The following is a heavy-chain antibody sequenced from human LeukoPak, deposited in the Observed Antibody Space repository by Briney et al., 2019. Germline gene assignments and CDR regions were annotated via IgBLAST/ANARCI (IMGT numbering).Heavy chain of an antibody. CDR1: GFIFSDHY. CDR2: TRNEANIYTT. Sequence: GGSLGLSCAASGFIFSDHYMDWVRQAPGKGLEWVGRTRNEANIYTTKYAASVKGRFTISRDDSKNSLYLQMNSLKTEDTAVYYCASPVGATTVRAFDIWGQGTMATVSS. J-gene: IGHJ3*02. V-gene: IGHV3-72*01. CDR3: ASPVGATTVRAFDI. D-gene: IGHD1-26*01.